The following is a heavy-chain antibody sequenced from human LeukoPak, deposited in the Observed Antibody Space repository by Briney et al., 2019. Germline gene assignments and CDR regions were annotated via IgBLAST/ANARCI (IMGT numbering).Heavy chain of an antibody. CDR2: INAGNGNT. CDR1: GYTFTSYG. CDR3: AIGGVVSPLLNY. J-gene: IGHJ4*02. D-gene: IGHD3-16*01. V-gene: IGHV1-3*01. Sequence: ASVKVSCKASGYTFTSYGISWVRQAPGQRLEWMGWINAGNGNTKYSQKFQGRVTITRDTSASTAYMELSSLRSEDTAVYYCAIGGVVSPLLNYWGQGTLVTVSS.